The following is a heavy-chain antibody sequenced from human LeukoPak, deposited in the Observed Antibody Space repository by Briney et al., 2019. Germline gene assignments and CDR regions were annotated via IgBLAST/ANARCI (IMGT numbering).Heavy chain of an antibody. V-gene: IGHV4-39*02. CDR1: GGSISSSSYY. J-gene: IGHJ4*02. D-gene: IGHD3-22*01. Sequence: SETLSLTCTVSGGSISSSSYYWGWIRQPPGKGLEWIGSIYYSGSTYYNPSLKSRVTISVDTSKNQFSLKLSSVTAADTAVYYCARDSSGYYFTQYFDYWGQGTLVTVSS. CDR3: ARDSSGYYFTQYFDY. CDR2: IYYSGST.